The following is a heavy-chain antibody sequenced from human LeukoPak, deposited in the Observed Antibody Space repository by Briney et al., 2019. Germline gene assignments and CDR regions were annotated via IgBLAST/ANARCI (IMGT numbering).Heavy chain of an antibody. V-gene: IGHV3-48*02. J-gene: IGHJ4*02. CDR1: GFTFRSYA. CDR3: ARDRDWAFDY. Sequence: GGSLKLSCTASGFTFRSYAMNWVRQAPGKGLEWVSYIRSSDGAIAYADSVKGRFTISRDDAKNSLYLQMSSLRDEDTAVYYCARDRDWAFDYWGQGTLITVSS. D-gene: IGHD3-9*01. CDR2: IRSSDGAI.